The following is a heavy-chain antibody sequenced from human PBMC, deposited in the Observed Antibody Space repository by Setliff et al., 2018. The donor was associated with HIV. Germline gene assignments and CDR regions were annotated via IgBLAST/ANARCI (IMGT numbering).Heavy chain of an antibody. D-gene: IGHD3-10*01. CDR1: GGSIGGHY. V-gene: IGHV4-4*09. CDR3: ARHSGVASPNWFDP. J-gene: IGHJ5*02. CDR2: IYSSGST. Sequence: PSETLSLTCTVSGGSIGGHYWSWIRQPPGRGLEWIGYIYSSGSTNFNPPPQSRVTISVDTSKNQFSLKLSSVTAADTAVYYCARHSGVASPNWFDPWGQGTLVTVSS.